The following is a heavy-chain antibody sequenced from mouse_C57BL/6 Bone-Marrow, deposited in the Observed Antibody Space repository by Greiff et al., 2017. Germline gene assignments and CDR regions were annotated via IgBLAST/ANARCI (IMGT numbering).Heavy chain of an antibody. D-gene: IGHD2-4*01. CDR2: INPSSGYT. V-gene: IGHV1-4*01. Sequence: VQLKESGAELARPGASVKMSCKASGYTFTSYTMHWVKQRPGQGLEWIGYINPSSGYTKYNQKFKDKATLTADKSSSTAYMQLSSLTSEDSAVYYCAREEDYEDAMDYWGQGTSVTVSS. CDR1: GYTFTSYT. CDR3: AREEDYEDAMDY. J-gene: IGHJ4*01.